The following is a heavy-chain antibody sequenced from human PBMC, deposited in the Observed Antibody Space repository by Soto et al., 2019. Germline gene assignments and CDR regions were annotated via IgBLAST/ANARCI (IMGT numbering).Heavy chain of an antibody. CDR1: GGTFSSYA. V-gene: IGHV1-69*13. D-gene: IGHD3-10*01. Sequence: GASVKVSCKASGGTFSSYAISWVRQAPGRGLEWMGGIIPIFGTANYAQKFQGRVTITADESTSTAYMELSSLRSEDTAVYYCARPDVSTYYSPWFQTFDIWGQGTMVTVSS. J-gene: IGHJ3*02. CDR2: IIPIFGTA. CDR3: ARPDVSTYYSPWFQTFDI.